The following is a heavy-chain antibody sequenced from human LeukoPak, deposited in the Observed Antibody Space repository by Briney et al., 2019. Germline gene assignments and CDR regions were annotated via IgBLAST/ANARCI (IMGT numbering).Heavy chain of an antibody. Sequence: PSETLSLTCTVSGYSISSGYYWGWIRQPPGKGLEWIGSIYHSGSTYYNPSLKSRVTISVDTSKNQFSLKLSSVTAADTAVYYCARRNIWFGESYFDYWGQGTLVTVSS. CDR1: GYSISSGYY. D-gene: IGHD3-10*01. CDR2: IYHSGST. V-gene: IGHV4-38-2*02. CDR3: ARRNIWFGESYFDY. J-gene: IGHJ4*02.